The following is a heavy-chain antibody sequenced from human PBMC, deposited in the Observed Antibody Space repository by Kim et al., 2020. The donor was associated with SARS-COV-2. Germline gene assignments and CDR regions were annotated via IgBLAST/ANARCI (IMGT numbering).Heavy chain of an antibody. CDR3: ARTPYISSCRHLDY. Sequence: GGSLRLSCAASGFTFSSYSMNWVRQAPGKGLEWVSHISSSSSTIYYADSVKGRFTISRDDAKNSLYLQMHSLRDEDTAVYYCARTPYISSCRHLDYWGQGTLVTVSS. CDR2: ISSSSSTI. J-gene: IGHJ4*02. D-gene: IGHD6-13*01. V-gene: IGHV3-48*02. CDR1: GFTFSSYS.